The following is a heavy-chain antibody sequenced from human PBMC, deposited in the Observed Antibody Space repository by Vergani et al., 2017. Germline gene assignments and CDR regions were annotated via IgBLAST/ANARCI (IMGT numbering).Heavy chain of an antibody. CDR3: TRGYKYGYD. CDR2: IRTSENGGTS. V-gene: IGHV3-49*04. Sequence: EVKLVESGGGLVQPGQSLRLACITSGFPFHDFGINWVRQAPGKGLEWICLIRTSENGGTSHYAASVAVRFSISRDDSKSVAYLQMDGLKTDDTATYYCTRGYKYGYDWGQGTLVTVSS. J-gene: IGHJ4*02. CDR1: GFPFHDFG. D-gene: IGHD5-18*01.